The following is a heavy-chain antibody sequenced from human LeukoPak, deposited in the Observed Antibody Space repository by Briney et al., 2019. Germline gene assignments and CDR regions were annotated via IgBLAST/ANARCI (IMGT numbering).Heavy chain of an antibody. CDR3: AREAYNWNIDVFDI. CDR1: GFTFSSHW. V-gene: IGHV3-7*01. D-gene: IGHD1/OR15-1a*01. J-gene: IGHJ3*02. CDR2: IKKDGSEK. Sequence: GGSLRLSCAASGFTFSSHWMSWVRQAPGKGLEWVANIKKDGSEKYYVDAVKGRFTISRDNAKNSLYLQMNSLRAEDTAVYYCAREAYNWNIDVFDIWGQGTMVTVSS.